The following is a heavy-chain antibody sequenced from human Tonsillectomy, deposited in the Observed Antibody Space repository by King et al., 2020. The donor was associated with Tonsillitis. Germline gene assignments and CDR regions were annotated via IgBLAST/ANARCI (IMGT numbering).Heavy chain of an antibody. CDR3: ARDARTDTGDDYSYGMDV. V-gene: IGHV3-53*01. J-gene: IGHJ6*04. CDR1: GFTVSSNY. Sequence: QLVQSGGGLIQPGGSLRLSCAASGFTVSSNYMSWVRRAPGKGLEWVSIIYSGGSTYYADSVKGRFTISRDNSKNTLYLQMNSLRAEDTAVYYCARDARTDTGDDYSYGMDVWGKGTTVTVSS. CDR2: IYSGGST. D-gene: IGHD7-27*01.